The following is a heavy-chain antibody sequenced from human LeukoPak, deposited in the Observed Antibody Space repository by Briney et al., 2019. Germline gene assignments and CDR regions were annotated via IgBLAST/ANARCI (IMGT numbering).Heavy chain of an antibody. V-gene: IGHV3-74*03. CDR3: ARSKSLYSTDAFDI. Sequence: GGSLRLSCAASGFTFSSHWMHSVRQAPGKGLVWVSRINGDGSNTTYADSVKGRFTISRDNAKNTLYLQMNSLRAEDTAVYHCARSKSLYSTDAFDIWGQGTMVTVSS. CDR2: INGDGSNT. CDR1: GFTFSSHW. J-gene: IGHJ3*02. D-gene: IGHD2-8*01.